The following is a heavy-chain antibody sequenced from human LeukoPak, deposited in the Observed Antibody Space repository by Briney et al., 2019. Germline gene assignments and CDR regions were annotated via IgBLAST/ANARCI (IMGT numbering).Heavy chain of an antibody. Sequence: SDTLSLTCSVSGGPITVYHWIWIRQPPGKGLEFIGYIHYTGSTNYNSSLTSRISISTDTSKNQFSLKMTSVTAADTAVYYCARDRVGQQLVGRKNNYYYMDVWGKGTTVTISS. V-gene: IGHV4-59*01. J-gene: IGHJ6*03. CDR2: IHYTGST. CDR3: ARDRVGQQLVGRKNNYYYMDV. CDR1: GGPITVYH. D-gene: IGHD6-13*01.